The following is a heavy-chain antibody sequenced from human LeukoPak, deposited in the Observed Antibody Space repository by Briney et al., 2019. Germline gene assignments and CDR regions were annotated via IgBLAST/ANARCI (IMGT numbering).Heavy chain of an antibody. J-gene: IGHJ3*01. V-gene: IGHV1-46*01. CDR2: IDPDRRTT. CDR3: ATASVVPAEFVCRAFDV. CDR1: GYPFTGNY. Sequence: GASVKVSCKTSGYPFTGNYINWLRQAPGQGLEWLGLIDPDRRTTVYAQKFQGRVAMTGDMSTSTVYMELRSLRSEDTAVYYCATASVVPAEFVCRAFDVWGQGTMVTVSS. D-gene: IGHD2-2*01.